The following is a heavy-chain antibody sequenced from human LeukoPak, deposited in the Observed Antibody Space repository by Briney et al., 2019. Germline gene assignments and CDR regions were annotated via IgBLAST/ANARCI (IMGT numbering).Heavy chain of an antibody. CDR1: GGSISSGDYY. CDR2: IYYSGST. D-gene: IGHD6-13*01. V-gene: IGHV4-30-4*01. J-gene: IGHJ4*02. Sequence: SETLSLTCTVSGGSISSGDYYWSWIRQPPGKGLEWIGYIYYSGSTYYNPSLKSRVTISVDTSKNQFSLKLSSVTAADTAVYYCARSPAQWSKTAAGTLDYWGQGTLVTVSS. CDR3: ARSPAQWSKTAAGTLDY.